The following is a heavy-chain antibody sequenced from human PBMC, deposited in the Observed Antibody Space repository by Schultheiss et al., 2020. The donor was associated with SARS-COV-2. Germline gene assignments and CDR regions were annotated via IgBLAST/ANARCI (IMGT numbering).Heavy chain of an antibody. Sequence: SETLSLTCTVSGGSISSYYWSWIRQPPGKGLEWIGYIYYSGSTNYNPSLKSRVTISVDTSKNQFSLKLSSVTAADTAVYYCARDFRVRYEYYGMDVWGQGTTVTVSS. D-gene: IGHD3-9*01. CDR1: GGSISSYY. CDR3: ARDFRVRYEYYGMDV. V-gene: IGHV4-59*01. J-gene: IGHJ6*02. CDR2: IYYSGST.